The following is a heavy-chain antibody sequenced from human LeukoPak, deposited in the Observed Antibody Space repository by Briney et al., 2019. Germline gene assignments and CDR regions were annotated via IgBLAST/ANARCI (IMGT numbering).Heavy chain of an antibody. J-gene: IGHJ6*02. Sequence: ASVKVSCKASGYTFTSYDINWVRQATGQGLEWMGWMNPNSGNTGYVQKFQGRVTMTRNTSISTAYMELSSLRSEDTAVYYCARGYNWNYYYYYGMDVWGQGTTVTVSS. CDR2: MNPNSGNT. CDR3: ARGYNWNYYYYYGMDV. V-gene: IGHV1-8*01. D-gene: IGHD1-7*01. CDR1: GYTFTSYD.